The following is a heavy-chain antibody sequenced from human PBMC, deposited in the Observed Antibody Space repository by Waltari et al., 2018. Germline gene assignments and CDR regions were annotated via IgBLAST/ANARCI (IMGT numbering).Heavy chain of an antibody. CDR1: GGSFSGYY. Sequence: QVQLQQWGAGLLTPSETLSLTCAVYGGSFSGYYWSWIRQPPGTGLEWIGEINHSGSTNYNPSLKSRVTISVDTSKNQFSLKLSSVTAADTAVYYCARWRKIASTMVRGVDYDAFDIWGQGTMVTVSS. V-gene: IGHV4-34*01. CDR2: INHSGST. D-gene: IGHD3-10*01. J-gene: IGHJ3*02. CDR3: ARWRKIASTMVRGVDYDAFDI.